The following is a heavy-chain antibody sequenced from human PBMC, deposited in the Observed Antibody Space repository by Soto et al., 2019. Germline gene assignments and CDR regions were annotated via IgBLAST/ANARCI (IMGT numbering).Heavy chain of an antibody. V-gene: IGHV4-34*01. CDR2: INHGVPT. CDR3: ARVRLHLAPGTRLRYYAMDV. Sequence: QVQLHQWGAGLLQPSETLSLTCAIDGGSFTGYYWSWIRQAPGEGLEWIWEINHGVPTNVHPSLKRRILISMDASKNQFSVNLCSVTAADTAIYFCARVRLHLAPGTRLRYYAMDVWGQGTTVIISS. J-gene: IGHJ6*02. CDR1: GGSFTGYY. D-gene: IGHD4-4*01.